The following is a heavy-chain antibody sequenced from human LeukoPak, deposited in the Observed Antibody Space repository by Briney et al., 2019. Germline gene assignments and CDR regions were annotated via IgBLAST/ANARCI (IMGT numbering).Heavy chain of an antibody. CDR2: IYYSGST. J-gene: IGHJ4*02. Sequence: SETLSLTCTVSGGSISGSYWSWIRQPPGKGLEWIGYIYYSGSTNYNPSLKSRVTISVDTSKNQFSLKLSSVTAADTAVYYCARHKGSSWSYYFDYWGQGTLVTVSS. V-gene: IGHV4-59*08. CDR3: ARHKGSSWSYYFDY. D-gene: IGHD6-13*01. CDR1: GGSISGSY.